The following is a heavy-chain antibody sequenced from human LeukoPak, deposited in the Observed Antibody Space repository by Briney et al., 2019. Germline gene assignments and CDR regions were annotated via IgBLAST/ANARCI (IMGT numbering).Heavy chain of an antibody. V-gene: IGHV4-59*01. CDR3: ARGRRTAAAGPDY. D-gene: IGHD6-13*01. CDR1: GGSISSYY. Sequence: SETLSLTCTVSGGSISSYYWSWIRQPPGKGLEWIGYIYYSGSTNYNPSLKSRVTISVDTPKNQFSLKLSSVTAADTAVYYCARGRRTAAAGPDYWGQGTLVIVSS. J-gene: IGHJ4*02. CDR2: IYYSGST.